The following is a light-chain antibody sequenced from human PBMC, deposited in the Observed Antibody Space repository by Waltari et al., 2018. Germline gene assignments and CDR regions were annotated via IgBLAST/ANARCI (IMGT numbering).Light chain of an antibody. CDR1: RTDIGGSDF. V-gene: IGLV2-14*03. CDR2: DVN. CDR3: SSYTSTNTHVV. J-gene: IGLJ2*01. Sequence: QSTLTQPASVSGSPGQATTITCTGTRTDIGGSDFVSRYQHFPGKAPKLILYDVNHRPSGGSDRFSGFKSGNTASLTISGLQTEDEAEYFCSSYTSTNTHVVFGGGTKLTVL.